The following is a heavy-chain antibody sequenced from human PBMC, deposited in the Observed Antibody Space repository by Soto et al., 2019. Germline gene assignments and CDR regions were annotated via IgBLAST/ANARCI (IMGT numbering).Heavy chain of an antibody. CDR2: ISGSGGTK. D-gene: IGHD3-16*02. CDR1: GFIFSSYG. J-gene: IGHJ4*02. Sequence: GGSLRLSCAASGFIFSSYGMSWVRQAPGKGLAWVSGISGSGGTKYYADSVKGRFTISRDNSKNTLYLQMNSLRAEDTAVYYCAKDKRFRLGDLSFDAFDSWAQGTLVTVSS. CDR3: AKDKRFRLGDLSFDAFDS. V-gene: IGHV3-23*01.